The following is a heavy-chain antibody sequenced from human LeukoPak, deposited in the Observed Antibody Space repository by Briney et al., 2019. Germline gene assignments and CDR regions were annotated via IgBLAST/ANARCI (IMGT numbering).Heavy chain of an antibody. J-gene: IGHJ5*02. CDR3: AKDIGRFLEWLGFDP. CDR2: ISWNSGSI. V-gene: IGHV3-9*01. D-gene: IGHD3-3*01. Sequence: GGSLRLSCAASGFTFDDYAMHWVRQAPGKGLEWVSGISWNSGSIGYADSVKGRFTISRDNAKNSLYLQMNSLRAEDTALYYCAKDIGRFLEWLGFDPWGQGTLGTVSS. CDR1: GFTFDDYA.